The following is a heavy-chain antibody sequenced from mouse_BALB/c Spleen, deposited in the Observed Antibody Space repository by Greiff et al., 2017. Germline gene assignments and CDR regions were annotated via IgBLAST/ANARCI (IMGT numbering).Heavy chain of an antibody. D-gene: IGHD4-1*01. Sequence: EVKLMESGGGLVQPGGSRKLSCAASGFTFSSFGMHWVRQAPEKGLEWVAYISSGSSTIYYADTVKGRFTISRDNPKNTLFLQMTSLRSEDTAMYYCAGSGTGYFDYWGQGTTLTVSS. J-gene: IGHJ2*01. CDR2: ISSGSSTI. CDR1: GFTFSSFG. V-gene: IGHV5-17*02. CDR3: AGSGTGYFDY.